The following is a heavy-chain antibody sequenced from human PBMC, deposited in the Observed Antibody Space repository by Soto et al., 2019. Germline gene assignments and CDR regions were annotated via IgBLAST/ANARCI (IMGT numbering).Heavy chain of an antibody. CDR2: TSASGDRT. D-gene: IGHD5-12*01. CDR1: GFTFSTYT. Sequence: EVQLLESGGGLVQPGGSLRLSCAASGFTFSTYTMSWVRQAPGKGLEWVSGTSASGDRTYYAESVKGRFTISRDNSKNTLYLQRNTLRAEDTAVYYCAKDRGSGYSGYEEYAFDIWGQGTVVTVSA. J-gene: IGHJ3*02. CDR3: AKDRGSGYSGYEEYAFDI. V-gene: IGHV3-23*01.